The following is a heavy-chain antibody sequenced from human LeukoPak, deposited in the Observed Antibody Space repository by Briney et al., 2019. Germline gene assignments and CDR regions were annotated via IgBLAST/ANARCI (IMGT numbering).Heavy chain of an antibody. CDR2: IYYSGST. J-gene: IGHJ5*02. CDR1: GGSISSSSYY. V-gene: IGHV4-39*01. CDR3: ASLWFGELPYNWFDP. Sequence: SETLSLTCTVAGGSISSSSYYWGWIRQPPGKGLEWIGSIYYSGSTYYNPSLKSRVTISVDTSKNQFFLKLSSVTAADTAVYYCASLWFGELPYNWFDPWGQGTLVTVSS. D-gene: IGHD3-10*01.